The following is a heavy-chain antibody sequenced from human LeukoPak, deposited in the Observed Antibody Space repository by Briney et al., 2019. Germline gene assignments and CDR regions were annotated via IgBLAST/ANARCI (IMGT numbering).Heavy chain of an antibody. CDR2: IIPIFGTA. D-gene: IGHD3-3*01. CDR1: GGTFSGYA. J-gene: IGHJ4*02. V-gene: IGHV1-69*05. CDR3: ARHNFWSGPFDY. Sequence: LGASVKVSCKASGGTFSGYAISWVRQAPGQGLEWMGGIIPIFGTANYAQKFQGRVTITTDESTSTAYMELSSLRSEDTAVYYCARHNFWSGPFDYWGQGTLVTVFS.